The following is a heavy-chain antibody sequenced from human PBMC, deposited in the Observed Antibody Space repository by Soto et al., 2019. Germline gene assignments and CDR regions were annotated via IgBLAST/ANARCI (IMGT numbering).Heavy chain of an antibody. CDR2: IIPIFGTA. CDR3: ARDLIPYCSSTSCYGPSDY. Sequence: SVKVSCKASGGTFSSYAISWVRQAPGQGLEWMGGIIPIFGTANYAQKFQGRVTITADESTSTAYMELSSLRSEDTAVYYCARDLIPYCSSTSCYGPSDYWGQGTLVTVSS. D-gene: IGHD2-2*01. CDR1: GGTFSSYA. J-gene: IGHJ4*02. V-gene: IGHV1-69*13.